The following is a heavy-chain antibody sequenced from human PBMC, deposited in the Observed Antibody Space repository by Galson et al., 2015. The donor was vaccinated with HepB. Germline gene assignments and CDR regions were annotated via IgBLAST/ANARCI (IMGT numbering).Heavy chain of an antibody. J-gene: IGHJ4*02. D-gene: IGHD4-17*01. CDR1: GFTFRSYS. Sequence: SLRLSCAASGFTFRSYSMSWVRQAPGKGLEWISYISSSSSTIYYADSVKGRFTISRDNAKNSLFLQMNSLRAEDTAVYYCARDTFDDYGDMSDYWGQGTLVTVSS. V-gene: IGHV3-48*01. CDR3: ARDTFDDYGDMSDY. CDR2: ISSSSSTI.